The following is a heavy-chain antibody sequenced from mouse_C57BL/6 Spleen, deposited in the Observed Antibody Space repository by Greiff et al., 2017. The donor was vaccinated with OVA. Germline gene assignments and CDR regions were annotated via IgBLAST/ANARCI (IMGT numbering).Heavy chain of an antibody. CDR2: ISSGSSTI. D-gene: IGHD1-1*01. J-gene: IGHJ1*03. CDR3: ARDYYEWYFDV. V-gene: IGHV5-17*01. Sequence: DVKLVESGGGLVKPGGSLKLSCAASGFTFSDYGMHWVRQAPEKGLEWVAYISSGSSTIYYADTVKGRFTISRDNAKNTLFLQMTSLRSEDTAMYYCARDYYEWYFDVWGTGTTVTVSS. CDR1: GFTFSDYG.